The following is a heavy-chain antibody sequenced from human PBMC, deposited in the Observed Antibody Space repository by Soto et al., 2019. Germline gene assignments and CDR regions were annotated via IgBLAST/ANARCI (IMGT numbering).Heavy chain of an antibody. CDR1: GFNLSRAW. CDR3: TTGIYYDILTGYHNVAY. Sequence: GALRLSCVASGFNLSRAWVTWVSQAAGKGMQWVDRIKSKTDGGTADYAAPVKGRATTSKDDSKNTVYLQMNSLKTEDTAVYYCTTGIYYDILTGYHNVAYWGQGALVTVSS. V-gene: IGHV3-15*01. CDR2: IKSKTDGGTA. D-gene: IGHD3-9*01. J-gene: IGHJ4*02.